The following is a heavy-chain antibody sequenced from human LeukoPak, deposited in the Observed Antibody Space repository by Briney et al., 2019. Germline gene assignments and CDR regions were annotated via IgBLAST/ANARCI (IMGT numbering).Heavy chain of an antibody. CDR1: GGSISSGGYY. D-gene: IGHD1-26*01. J-gene: IGHJ4*02. CDR2: IYHSGST. Sequence: PSETLSLTCTVSGGSISSGGYYWSWIRQPPGKGLEWIGYIYHSGSTYYNPSLKSRVTISVDRSKNQFSLKLSSVTAADTAVYYCARDLGGYSGSYHDYWGQGTLVTVSS. V-gene: IGHV4-30-2*01. CDR3: ARDLGGYSGSYHDY.